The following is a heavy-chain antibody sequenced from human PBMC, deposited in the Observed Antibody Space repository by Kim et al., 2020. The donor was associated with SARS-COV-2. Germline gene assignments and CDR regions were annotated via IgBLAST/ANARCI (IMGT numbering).Heavy chain of an antibody. D-gene: IGHD6-13*01. J-gene: IGHJ4*02. Sequence: ADSVKGRFTISRDNAKNTVYLQMNRLRAEDTAVYYCARGVGKQQLVHHWGQGTLVTVSS. V-gene: IGHV3-74*01. CDR3: ARGVGKQQLVHH.